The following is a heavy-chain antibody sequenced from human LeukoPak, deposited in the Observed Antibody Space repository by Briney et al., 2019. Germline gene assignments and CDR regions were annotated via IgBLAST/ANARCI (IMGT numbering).Heavy chain of an antibody. CDR2: INHSGST. CDR3: ARHGNGAFDI. D-gene: IGHD1-1*01. V-gene: IGHV4-34*01. Sequence: SETLSLTCAVYGGSFSGYYWSWIRQPPGKGLEWIGEINHSGSTNYNPSLKSRVTISVDTSKNQFSLKPSSVTAADTAVYYCARHGNGAFDIWGQGTMVTVSS. CDR1: GGSFSGYY. J-gene: IGHJ3*02.